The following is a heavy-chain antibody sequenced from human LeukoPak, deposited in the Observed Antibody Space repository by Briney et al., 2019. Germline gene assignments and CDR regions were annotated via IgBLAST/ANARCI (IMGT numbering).Heavy chain of an antibody. J-gene: IGHJ4*02. Sequence: PSETLSLTCTVSGGSISSGRYSWGWIRQPPGKGLEWIGSIYNSGSTYYNPSLKSRVTISVDMSKNQFSLRLTSVTAADTAVYYCARNSSTVVVVAATPRKQGFDYWGQGTLVTVSS. D-gene: IGHD2-15*01. CDR3: ARNSSTVVVVAATPRKQGFDY. V-gene: IGHV4-39*01. CDR1: GGSISSGRYS. CDR2: IYNSGST.